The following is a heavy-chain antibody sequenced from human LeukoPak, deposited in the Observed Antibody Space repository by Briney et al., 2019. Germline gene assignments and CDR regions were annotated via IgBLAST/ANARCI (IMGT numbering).Heavy chain of an antibody. V-gene: IGHV1-2*02. CDR1: AYTFTDNY. CDR3: ARDPDGPDRWTAHL. Sequence: GASVKVSCKASAYTFTDNYIHWGRQAHGQGPEWMGWINPNGGGTNSAQKFKGRVTLTRDTSITTAYMKLNSLGSDDTAVYYCARDPDGPDRWTAHLWGQGTLVTVSS. CDR2: INPNGGGT. D-gene: IGHD4-23*01. J-gene: IGHJ5*02.